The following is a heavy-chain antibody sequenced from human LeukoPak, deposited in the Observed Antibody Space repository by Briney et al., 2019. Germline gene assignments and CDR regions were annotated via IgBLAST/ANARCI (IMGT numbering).Heavy chain of an antibody. CDR3: ARSIDYYDSSGYVH. V-gene: IGHV1-69*05. CDR1: GGTFSRYA. CDR2: IIPIFGTA. D-gene: IGHD3-22*01. Sequence: GASVKVSCKASGGTFSRYAISWVRQAPGQGLEWMGGIIPIFGTANYAQKFQGRVTITTDESTSTAYMELSSLRSEDTAVYYCARSIDYYDSSGYVHWGQGTLVPVSS. J-gene: IGHJ4*02.